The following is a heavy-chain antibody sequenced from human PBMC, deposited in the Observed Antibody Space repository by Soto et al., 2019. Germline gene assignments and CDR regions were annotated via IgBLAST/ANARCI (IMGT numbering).Heavy chain of an antibody. Sequence: ASVNVSCKASGYTFTSYGISWVRQAPGQGLEWMGWISGYNGDTNYAQKYQGRVTMTTDTSTSTAYMELRSLRSDDTAVYYCASAPQTLAGAAIWYWGQGTLVTVSS. CDR1: GYTFTSYG. CDR3: ASAPQTLAGAAIWY. CDR2: ISGYNGDT. J-gene: IGHJ4*02. V-gene: IGHV1-18*01. D-gene: IGHD6-13*01.